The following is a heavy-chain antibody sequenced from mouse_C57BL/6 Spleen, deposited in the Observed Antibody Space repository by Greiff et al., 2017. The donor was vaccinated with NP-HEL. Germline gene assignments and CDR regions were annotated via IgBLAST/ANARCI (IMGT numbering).Heavy chain of an antibody. CDR1: GYTFTSYW. J-gene: IGHJ4*01. Sequence: VQLQQPGAELVKPGASVKLSCKASGYTFTSYWMQWVKQRPGQGLEWIGEIDPSDSYTNYNQKFKGKATLTVDTASSTAYMQLSSLTSEDSAVYYCARYSPYYYAMDYWGQGTSVTVSS. CDR3: ARYSPYYYAMDY. CDR2: IDPSDSYT. V-gene: IGHV1-50*01. D-gene: IGHD2-12*01.